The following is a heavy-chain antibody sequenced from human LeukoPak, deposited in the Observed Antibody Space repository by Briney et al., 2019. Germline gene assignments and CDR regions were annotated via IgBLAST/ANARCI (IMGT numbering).Heavy chain of an antibody. CDR3: ARPGIAVAGYFDY. CDR1: GGSISSYY. Sequence: SETLSLTCTVSGGSISSYYWGWIRQPPGKGLEWIGSIYYSGSTYYNPSLKSRVTISVDTSKNQFSLKLSSVTAADTAVYYCARPGIAVAGYFDYWGQGTLVTVSS. V-gene: IGHV4-39*01. J-gene: IGHJ4*02. CDR2: IYYSGST. D-gene: IGHD6-19*01.